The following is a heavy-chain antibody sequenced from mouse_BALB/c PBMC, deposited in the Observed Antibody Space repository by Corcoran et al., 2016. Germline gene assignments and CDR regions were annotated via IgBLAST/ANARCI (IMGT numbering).Heavy chain of an antibody. V-gene: IGHV8-8*01. CDR3: ARDRYDAAMDY. Sequence: QVTLKESGPGILQPSQTLSLTCSFSGFSLSTSGMGVGWIRQPSGKGLEWLAHIWWDDDKRYNPALKSRRTISKDTSSNQVFLKIASVDTADTATYYCARDRYDAAMDYWGQGTSVTVSS. J-gene: IGHJ4*01. D-gene: IGHD2-14*01. CDR1: GFSLSTSGMG. CDR2: IWWDDDK.